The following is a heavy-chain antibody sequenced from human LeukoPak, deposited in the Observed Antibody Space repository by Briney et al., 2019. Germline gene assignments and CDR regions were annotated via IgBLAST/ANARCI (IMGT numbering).Heavy chain of an antibody. CDR1: GFTFSSYA. Sequence: SGGSLRLSCAASGFTFSSYAMSWVRQAPGKGLEWVSAISGSGGSTYYADSVKGRFTISRDNSKNTLYLQMNSLRAEDTAVYYCAKVLIRSMARGDLFDYWGQGTLVTVSS. J-gene: IGHJ4*02. V-gene: IGHV3-23*01. D-gene: IGHD3-10*01. CDR2: ISGSGGST. CDR3: AKVLIRSMARGDLFDY.